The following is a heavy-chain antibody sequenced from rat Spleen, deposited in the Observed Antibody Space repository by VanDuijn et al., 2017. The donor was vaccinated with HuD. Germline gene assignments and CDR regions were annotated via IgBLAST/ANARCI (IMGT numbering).Heavy chain of an antibody. V-gene: IGHV5S10*01. CDR1: GFTFSDYN. CDR2: IIYDGSST. CDR3: ARWRRDYGYTDY. J-gene: IGHJ2*01. D-gene: IGHD1-9*01. Sequence: EVQLVESGGGLVQPGRSLKLSCAASGFTFSDYNMAWVRQAPKKGLEWVATIIYDGSSTYYRDSVKGRFTISRDNAKSTLYLQMDSLRSEDTATYYCARWRRDYGYTDYWGQGVMVTVSS.